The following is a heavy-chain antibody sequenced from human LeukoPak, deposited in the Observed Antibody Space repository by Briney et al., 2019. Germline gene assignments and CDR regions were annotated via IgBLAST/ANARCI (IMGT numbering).Heavy chain of an antibody. J-gene: IGHJ5*01. CDR1: GASITSYH. D-gene: IGHD2-2*01. Sequence: PSETLSLTCTVSGASITSYHWSWIRQPAGKGLEWIGRMFYSGNADYNPSLKSRLTMSIDTSKNQFSLRLSSVTAADTAVYFCARDQEHCSGTSCYPYWYDSWGQGTLVTVSS. V-gene: IGHV4-4*07. CDR2: MFYSGNA. CDR3: ARDQEHCSGTSCYPYWYDS.